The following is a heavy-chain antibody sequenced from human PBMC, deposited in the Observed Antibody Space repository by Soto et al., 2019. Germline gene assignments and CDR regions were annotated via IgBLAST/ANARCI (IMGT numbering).Heavy chain of an antibody. J-gene: IGHJ6*02. D-gene: IGHD6-19*01. CDR2: ISAYNGNT. V-gene: IGHV1-18*01. CDR3: ARDLSIAVAADYYYYGMDV. Sequence: GASVKVSCKASGYTFTSYGISWVRQAPGQGLEWMGWISAYNGNTNYAQKLQGRVTMTTDTSTSTAYMELRSLRSDDTAVYYCARDLSIAVAADYYYYGMDVWGQGTTVTVS. CDR1: GYTFTSYG.